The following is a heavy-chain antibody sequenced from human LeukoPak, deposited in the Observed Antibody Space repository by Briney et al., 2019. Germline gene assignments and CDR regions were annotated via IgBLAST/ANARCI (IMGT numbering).Heavy chain of an antibody. CDR1: GFTFTSYW. D-gene: IGHD5-12*01. CDR3: ARGGSGYGRAFDI. J-gene: IGHJ3*02. Sequence: GSLRLSCAASGFTFTSYWMSWVRQAPGKGLEWVANIKQDGSEKYYVDSVKGRFTISRDNAKKSLYLQMNSLRAEDTAVYYCARGGSGYGRAFDIWGQGTMVTVSS. CDR2: IKQDGSEK. V-gene: IGHV3-7*01.